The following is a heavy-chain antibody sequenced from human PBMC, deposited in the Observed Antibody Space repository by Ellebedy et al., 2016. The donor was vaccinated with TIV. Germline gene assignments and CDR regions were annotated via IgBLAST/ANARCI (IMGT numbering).Heavy chain of an antibody. D-gene: IGHD3-3*02. CDR2: INPSGGST. CDR1: GYTFTSYY. Sequence: ASVKVSCXASGYTFTSYYMHWVRQAPGQGLEWMGIINPSGGSTSYAQKFQGRVTMTRDTSTSTVYVELSSLRSEDTAVYYCARDASKLGFDPWGQGTLVTVSS. CDR3: ARDASKLGFDP. J-gene: IGHJ5*02. V-gene: IGHV1-46*01.